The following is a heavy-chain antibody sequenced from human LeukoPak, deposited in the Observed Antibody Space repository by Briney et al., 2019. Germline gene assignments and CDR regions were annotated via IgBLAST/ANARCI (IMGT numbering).Heavy chain of an antibody. CDR2: IIPILGIA. CDR1: GGTFSSYT. V-gene: IGHV1-69*02. CDR3: ARGSITIFGVVIHAFDI. Sequence: SVKVPCKASGGTFSSYTISWVRQAPGQGLEWMGRIIPILGIANYAQKFQGRVTITADKSTSTAYMELSSLRSEDTAAYYCARGSITIFGVVIHAFDIWGQGTMVTVSS. J-gene: IGHJ3*02. D-gene: IGHD3-3*01.